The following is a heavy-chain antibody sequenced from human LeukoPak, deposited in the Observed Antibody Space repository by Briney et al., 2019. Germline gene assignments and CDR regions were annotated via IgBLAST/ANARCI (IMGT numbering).Heavy chain of an antibody. J-gene: IGHJ4*02. CDR3: ARVISGTWLWF. CDR1: GGTFSSYA. D-gene: IGHD1-14*01. Sequence: SVKVSCKASGGTFSSYAITWVRQAPGLGLEWMGRIIPILELANYAQKFQGRVTITADKSTSTAYMELSSLRPEETAVYYCARVISGTWLWFWGQGTLVTAPS. V-gene: IGHV1-69*04. CDR2: IIPILELA.